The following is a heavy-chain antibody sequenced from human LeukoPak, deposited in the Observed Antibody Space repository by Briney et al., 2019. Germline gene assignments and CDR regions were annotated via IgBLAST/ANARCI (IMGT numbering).Heavy chain of an antibody. CDR1: GYTFIGYY. V-gene: IGHV1-18*04. Sequence: ASVKVSCKASGYTFIGYYIHWARQAPGQGLEWMGWISAYNGNTNYAQKLQGRVTMTTDTSTSTAYMELRNLRSDDTAVYYCARDKGYYDSSGSLIWGQGTLVTVSS. J-gene: IGHJ4*02. CDR3: ARDKGYYDSSGSLI. D-gene: IGHD3-22*01. CDR2: ISAYNGNT.